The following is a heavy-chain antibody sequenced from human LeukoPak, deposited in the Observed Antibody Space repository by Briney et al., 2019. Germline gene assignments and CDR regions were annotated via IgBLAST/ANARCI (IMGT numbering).Heavy chain of an antibody. D-gene: IGHD4-17*01. CDR1: GGSFSGYY. Sequence: SETLSLTCAVYGGSFSGYYWSWIRQPPGKGLEWIGEINHSGSTNYNPSLKSRVTTSVDTSKNQFSLKLSSVTAADTAVYYCARSGRLRRWFDPWDQGTLVTVSS. CDR3: ARSGRLRRWFDP. J-gene: IGHJ5*02. CDR2: INHSGST. V-gene: IGHV4-34*01.